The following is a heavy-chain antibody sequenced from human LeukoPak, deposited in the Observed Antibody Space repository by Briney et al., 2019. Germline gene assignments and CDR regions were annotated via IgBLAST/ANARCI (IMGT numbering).Heavy chain of an antibody. CDR3: AGRAPGWFGESVGYYYYYMDV. D-gene: IGHD3-10*01. V-gene: IGHV1-69*05. CDR2: IIPIFGTA. Sequence: GASVKVSCKASGGTFSSYAISWVRQAPGQGLEWMGGIIPIFGTANYAQKFQGRVTITTDESTSTAYMELSSLRSEDTAVYYCAGRAPGWFGESVGYYYYYMDVWGKETTVTVSS. J-gene: IGHJ6*03. CDR1: GGTFSSYA.